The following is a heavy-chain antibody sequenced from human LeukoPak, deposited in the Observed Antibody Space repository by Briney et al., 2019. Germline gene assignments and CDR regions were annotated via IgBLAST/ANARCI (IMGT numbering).Heavy chain of an antibody. D-gene: IGHD2-15*01. Sequence: GASVKVSCKASGYTFTGYYMHWVRQAPGQGLEWMGWINPNSGGTNYAQKFQGRVTMTRDTSISTAYMELSRLRSDDTAVYYCARDLEDIVVVVAAMKFDPWGQGTLVTVSS. CDR2: INPNSGGT. J-gene: IGHJ5*02. CDR3: ARDLEDIVVVVAAMKFDP. CDR1: GYTFTGYY. V-gene: IGHV1-2*02.